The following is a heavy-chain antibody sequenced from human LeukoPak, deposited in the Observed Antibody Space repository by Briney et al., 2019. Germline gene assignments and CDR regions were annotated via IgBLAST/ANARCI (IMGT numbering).Heavy chain of an antibody. Sequence: GGSLRLSCAASGFIFDDYGMSWVRQAPGKGLEWVSGIYWNGGSTGYADSVKGRFTISRDNAKNSLYLQMNSLRAEDTAVYYCARVARGIVGGVDYWGQGTLVTVSS. CDR1: GFIFDDYG. J-gene: IGHJ4*02. CDR2: IYWNGGST. V-gene: IGHV3-20*04. CDR3: ARVARGIVGGVDY. D-gene: IGHD1-26*01.